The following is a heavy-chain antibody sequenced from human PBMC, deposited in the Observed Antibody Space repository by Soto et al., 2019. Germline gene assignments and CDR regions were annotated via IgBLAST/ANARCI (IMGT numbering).Heavy chain of an antibody. Sequence: PSETLSLTCAVYGGSFSGYFWSWIRQPPGKGLEWIGEINHSGSTNYNPSLKSRVTISVDTSKNQFSLKLSSVTAADTAVYYCARVFKGDIVGYYGMDVWGQGTTVTVSS. V-gene: IGHV4-34*01. J-gene: IGHJ6*02. CDR3: ARVFKGDIVGYYGMDV. CDR2: INHSGST. CDR1: GGSFSGYF. D-gene: IGHD2-21*01.